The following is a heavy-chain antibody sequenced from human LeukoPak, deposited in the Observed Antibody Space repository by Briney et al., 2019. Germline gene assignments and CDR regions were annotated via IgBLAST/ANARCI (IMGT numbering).Heavy chain of an antibody. CDR2: ISADNGNT. J-gene: IGHJ6*02. D-gene: IGHD3-10*01. Sequence: ASVKVSCKACGYTFTSYGISWVRQAPGQGLEWMGWISADNGNTNYGQKLQGRVTMTTDTSTSTAYMEVRSLRSDDTAVYYCARVLPQGPYYYHGMDVWGQGTTVTVSS. CDR3: ARVLPQGPYYYHGMDV. CDR1: GYTFTSYG. V-gene: IGHV1-18*01.